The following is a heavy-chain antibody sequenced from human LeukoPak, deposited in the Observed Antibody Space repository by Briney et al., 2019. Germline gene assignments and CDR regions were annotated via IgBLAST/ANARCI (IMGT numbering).Heavy chain of an antibody. CDR3: ARGRGTGSPIGPRYFDL. Sequence: GESLKISCKGSGYLFTSYWIAWVRQMPGKGLEWMGIIYPADSDTRYRPSFQGQVTISADKSISTAFLRWTSLKASDTAIYYCARGRGTGSPIGPRYFDLWGRGTLVTVSS. D-gene: IGHD3-10*01. J-gene: IGHJ2*01. CDR1: GYLFTSYW. CDR2: IYPADSDT. V-gene: IGHV5-51*01.